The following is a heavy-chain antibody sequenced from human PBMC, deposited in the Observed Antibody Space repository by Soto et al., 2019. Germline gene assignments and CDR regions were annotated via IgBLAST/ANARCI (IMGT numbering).Heavy chain of an antibody. CDR3: AREGLPGYCTNGVCYDRDWFDP. CDR1: GYTFTSYD. D-gene: IGHD2-8*01. CDR2: MNPNSGNT. J-gene: IGHJ5*02. V-gene: IGHV1-8*01. Sequence: ASVKVSCKASGYTFTSYDINWVRQATGQGLEWMGWMNPNSGNTGYAQKFQGRVTMTRNTSISTAYMELSSLRSEDTAVYYCAREGLPGYCTNGVCYDRDWFDPWGQGTLVTVSS.